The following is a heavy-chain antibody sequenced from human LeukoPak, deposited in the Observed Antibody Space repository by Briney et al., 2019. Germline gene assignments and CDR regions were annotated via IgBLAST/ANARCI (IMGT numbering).Heavy chain of an antibody. CDR2: ISSSSSYI. Sequence: PGRSLRLSCAASGFTFDDYAMHWVRQAPGKGLEWVSSISSSSSYIYYADSVKGRFTISRDNAKNSLYLQMNSLRAEDTAVYYCVRAWGYSGYDTFDYWGQGTLVTVSS. V-gene: IGHV3-21*01. D-gene: IGHD5-12*01. CDR1: GFTFDDYA. CDR3: VRAWGYSGYDTFDY. J-gene: IGHJ4*02.